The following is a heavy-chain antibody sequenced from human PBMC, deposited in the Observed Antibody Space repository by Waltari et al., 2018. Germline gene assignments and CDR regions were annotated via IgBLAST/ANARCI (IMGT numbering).Heavy chain of an antibody. CDR2: INPNSGGT. V-gene: IGHV1-2*06. D-gene: IGHD5-18*01. CDR1: GYTFTGYH. Sequence: QVQLVPSGAEVKTPRAAAKVSCKASGYTFTGYHMHRVRQAPGQGLEWMGRINPNSGGTNYAQKFQGRVTMTRDTSISTAYMELSRLRSDDTAVYYCATGYSYGWGYFDYWGQGTLVTVSS. CDR3: ATGYSYGWGYFDY. J-gene: IGHJ4*02.